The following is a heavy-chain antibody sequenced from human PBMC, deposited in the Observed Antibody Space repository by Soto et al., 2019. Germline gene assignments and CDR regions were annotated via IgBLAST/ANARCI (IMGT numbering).Heavy chain of an antibody. CDR1: GYSFTRYG. D-gene: IGHD3-16*01. Sequence: QVQLVQSRAEVKNPGASVKVSCKASGYSFTRYGIAWARQSPGQGLEWVGWINTYNGNTNYAQTLQGRVTLTTDTSTSTAYMELTSLRSNDTAIYYCAMVDVYVTPSPQDVWGQGTTVIVSS. V-gene: IGHV1-18*01. CDR3: AMVDVYVTPSPQDV. CDR2: INTYNGNT. J-gene: IGHJ6*02.